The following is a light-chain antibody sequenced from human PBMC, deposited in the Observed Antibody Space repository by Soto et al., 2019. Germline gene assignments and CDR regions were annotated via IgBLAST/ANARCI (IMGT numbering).Light chain of an antibody. CDR1: QSVRTK. J-gene: IGKJ1*01. CDR3: QQYGSSPRT. Sequence: ETVMTQSPATLSVSPGERATLSCRASQSVRTKLAWYQQKPGQAPRLLIYGASSRATGIPARFSGSGSGTEFTLVISRLEPEDFAVYYCQQYGSSPRTFGQGTKVDIK. CDR2: GAS. V-gene: IGKV3-20*01.